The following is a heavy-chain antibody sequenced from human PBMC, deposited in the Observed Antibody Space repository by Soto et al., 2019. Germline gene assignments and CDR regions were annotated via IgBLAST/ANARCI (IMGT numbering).Heavy chain of an antibody. Sequence: GGSLRLSCAPSGFSFRNYGLVWVRQAPGKGLEWVALLSYDGDNTYYPDSARGRFTVSRDNFKNMLFLQMDSLRPEDSAVYYCAKKIKCYKALSDAMDVWGQGTTVTVSS. CDR1: GFSFRNYG. CDR2: LSYDGDNT. D-gene: IGHD1-1*01. V-gene: IGHV3-30*18. CDR3: AKKIKCYKALSDAMDV. J-gene: IGHJ6*02.